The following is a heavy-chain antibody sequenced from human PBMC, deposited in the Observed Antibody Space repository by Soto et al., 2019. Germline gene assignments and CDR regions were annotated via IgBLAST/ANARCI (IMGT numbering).Heavy chain of an antibody. CDR1: GGSVSSGSYY. V-gene: IGHV4-61*01. D-gene: IGHD1-20*01. Sequence: SETLSLTCTVSGGSVSSGSYYWSWIRQPPRKGLEWIGYIYYSGSTNYNPSLKSRVTISVDTSKNQFSLKLSSVTAADTAVYYCARGWYNWSQGVCECWGQGXLGTVS. J-gene: IGHJ4*02. CDR2: IYYSGST. CDR3: ARGWYNWSQGVCEC.